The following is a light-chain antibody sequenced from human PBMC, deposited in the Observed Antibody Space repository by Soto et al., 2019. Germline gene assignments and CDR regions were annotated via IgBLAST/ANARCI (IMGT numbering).Light chain of an antibody. V-gene: IGLV4-69*01. CDR3: QTWGTGIEVI. CDR2: LNSDGRH. CDR1: SGHSTYA. Sequence: QPVLTQSPSASASLGASVKLTCTLSSGHSTYAIAWHQQQPARGPRYLMKLNSDGRHSKGDGIPDRFSGSSSGAERYLTISSLQSEDEADYYCQTWGTGIEVIFGGGTKLTVL. J-gene: IGLJ2*01.